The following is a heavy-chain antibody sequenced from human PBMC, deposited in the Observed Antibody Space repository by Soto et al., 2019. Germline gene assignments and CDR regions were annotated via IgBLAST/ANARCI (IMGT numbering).Heavy chain of an antibody. CDR3: ARMETFGSLNWFDP. D-gene: IGHD3-16*01. CDR2: MNPGSGDT. Sequence: ASVKVSCKASGYSFTNDDVSWVRQATGQGLEWMGWMNPGSGDTGYAQKFQGRVTMTRDISIATAYMELSSLRSDDTAIYYCARMETFGSLNWFDPWGQGTLVTVSS. CDR1: GYSFTNDD. J-gene: IGHJ5*02. V-gene: IGHV1-8*01.